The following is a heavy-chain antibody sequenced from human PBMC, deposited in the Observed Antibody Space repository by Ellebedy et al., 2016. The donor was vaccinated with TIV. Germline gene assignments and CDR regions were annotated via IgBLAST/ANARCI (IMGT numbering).Heavy chain of an antibody. CDR1: GYTFTTYY. CDR3: ARALREGYNSFDY. D-gene: IGHD5-24*01. V-gene: IGHV1-46*01. CDR2: INPGGGTT. Sequence: AASVKVSCKASGYTFTTYYIHWVRQAPGQGLQWMGIINPGGGTTSYAQKFQGRVTMTRDTSTSTVYMELSTLRSEDTAVYYCARALREGYNSFDYWGQGSLVTVSS. J-gene: IGHJ4*02.